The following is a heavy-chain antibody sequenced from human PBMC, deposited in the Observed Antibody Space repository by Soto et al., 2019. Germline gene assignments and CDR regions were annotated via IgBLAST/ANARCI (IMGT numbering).Heavy chain of an antibody. V-gene: IGHV3-11*01. D-gene: IGHD6-13*01. CDR3: TRAKQMATILDY. CDR2: ISGGGTSM. J-gene: IGHJ4*02. Sequence: GSLRLSCTASGFPFDNTYMSWVRQAPGKGLEWVSHISGGGTSMYSDSVMDRFTISRDNAKNSLYLQMNSLTAEDTAVYYCTRAKQMATILDYWGQGALVTVSS. CDR1: GFPFDNTY.